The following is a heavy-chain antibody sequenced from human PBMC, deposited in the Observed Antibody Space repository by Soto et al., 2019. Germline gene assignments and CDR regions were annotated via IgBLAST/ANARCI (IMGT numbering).Heavy chain of an antibody. V-gene: IGHV4-30-2*01. CDR3: ARDSYYYDSSGYYSIAFDI. Sequence: SETLSLTCAVSGGSISSGGYSWSWIRQPPGKGLEWIGYIYHSGSTYYNPSLKSRVTISVDRSKNQFSLKLSSVTAADTAVYYCARDSYYYDSSGYYSIAFDIWGQGTMVTVSS. CDR1: GGSISSGGYS. D-gene: IGHD3-22*01. CDR2: IYHSGST. J-gene: IGHJ3*02.